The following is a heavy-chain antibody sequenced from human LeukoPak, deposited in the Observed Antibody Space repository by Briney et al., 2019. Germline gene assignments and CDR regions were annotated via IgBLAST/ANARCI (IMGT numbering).Heavy chain of an antibody. CDR3: AAEGLRFLEWLYPWGY. V-gene: IGHV1-69*01. CDR1: GGTFSSYA. D-gene: IGHD3-3*01. CDR2: IIPIFGTA. Sequence: SVKVSCKASGGTFSSYAVNWVRQAPGQGLEWMGGIIPIFGTANYAQKFQGRVTITADESTSTAYMELSSLRSEDTAVYYCAAEGLRFLEWLYPWGYWGQGTLVTASS. J-gene: IGHJ4*02.